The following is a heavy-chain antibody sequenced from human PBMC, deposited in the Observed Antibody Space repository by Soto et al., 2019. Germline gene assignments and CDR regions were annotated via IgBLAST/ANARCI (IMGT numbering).Heavy chain of an antibody. Sequence: RGSLRLSCSASGFTFRTYAMHWFRQAPGKGLEWVSSISSTTNYIYYGDSMRGRFTISRDNAKNSLYLEMNSLRAEDTAVYYCARESEDLTSNFDYWGQGTLVTVSS. CDR1: GFTFRTYA. CDR2: ISSTTNYI. J-gene: IGHJ4*02. V-gene: IGHV3-21*06. CDR3: ARESEDLTSNFDY.